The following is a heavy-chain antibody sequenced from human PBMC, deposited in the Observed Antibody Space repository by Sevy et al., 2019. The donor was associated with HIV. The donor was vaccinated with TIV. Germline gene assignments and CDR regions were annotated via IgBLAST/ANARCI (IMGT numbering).Heavy chain of an antibody. Sequence: GGSLRLSCAASGFAFYEYSMSWIRQAPGKGLEWVATLSFGCGKIYYADSVKGRFTISRDNSKNSFYLQMDNLRVEDTGLYYSAREGCSRPHDYWGQGTRVTVSS. D-gene: IGHD1-26*01. V-gene: IGHV3-23*01. CDR1: GFAFYEYS. J-gene: IGHJ4*02. CDR3: AREGCSRPHDY. CDR2: LSFGCGKI.